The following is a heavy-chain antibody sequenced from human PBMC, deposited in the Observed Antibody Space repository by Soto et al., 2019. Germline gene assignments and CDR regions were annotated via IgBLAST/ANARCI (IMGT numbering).Heavy chain of an antibody. Sequence: PGGALRLPCAASGFTFSSYSMNWVRQAPGKGLEWVSYISSSSSTIYYADSVKGRFTISRDNAKNSLYLQMNSLRAEDTAVYYCAGLDGGYYYYMDVWGKGTKVTVSS. CDR2: ISSSSSTI. V-gene: IGHV3-48*01. CDR3: AGLDGGYYYYMDV. CDR1: GFTFSSYS. D-gene: IGHD3-10*01. J-gene: IGHJ6*03.